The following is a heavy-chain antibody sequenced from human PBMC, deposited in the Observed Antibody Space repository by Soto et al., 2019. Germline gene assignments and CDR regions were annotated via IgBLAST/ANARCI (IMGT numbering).Heavy chain of an antibody. D-gene: IGHD6-19*01. J-gene: IGHJ6*02. CDR3: ARVAVVGTGIINGMDG. Sequence: QTLYATSTASGVYVSSSSYCWRLRNTPPGKGLEWIGSIYYSGNTNYNPSLKSRITMSSDTSKSQFSLKLSAVAAADTAEYYGARVAVVGTGIINGMDGGGHGTTV. CDR2: IYYSGNT. CDR1: GVYVSSSSYC. V-gene: IGHV4-39*07.